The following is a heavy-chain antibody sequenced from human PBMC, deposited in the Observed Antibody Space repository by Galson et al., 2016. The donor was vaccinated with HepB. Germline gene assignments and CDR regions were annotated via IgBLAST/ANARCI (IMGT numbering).Heavy chain of an antibody. V-gene: IGHV3-30*03. CDR1: GFTFSGYG. CDR2: DSMDGRRK. CDR3: ARRHEYCPPVGCSVDY. Sequence: SLRLSCAASGFTFSGYGMHWVRQAPGKGLEWVAADSMDGRRKFYADSVKGRFTISRDNSNNMLFLQMSSLTEDDTAAYYCARRHEYCPPVGCSVDYWGQGTLVSVSS. D-gene: IGHD2/OR15-2a*01. J-gene: IGHJ4*02.